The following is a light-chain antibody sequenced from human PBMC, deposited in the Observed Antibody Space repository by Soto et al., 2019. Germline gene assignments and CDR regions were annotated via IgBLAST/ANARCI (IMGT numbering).Light chain of an antibody. CDR1: SSDVGGYNY. CDR2: DVT. V-gene: IGLV2-14*01. CDR3: SSFTTTSTYV. Sequence: QSALTQPASVSGSPGQSITISCTGTSSDVGGYNYVSLYQQHPGKAPKLIICDVTNRPSGVSNRFSGSKSGNAASLTISGLQAEDEADYYCSSFTTTSTYVFGTGTKVTVL. J-gene: IGLJ1*01.